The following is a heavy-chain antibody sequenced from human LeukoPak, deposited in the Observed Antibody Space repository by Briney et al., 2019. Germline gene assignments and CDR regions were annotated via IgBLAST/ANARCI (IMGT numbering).Heavy chain of an antibody. V-gene: IGHV1-69*04. CDR3: ARGRTSDYYYYGMDV. Sequence: SVKVSCKASGGTFSSYAISWVRQAPGQGLEWMGRIIPILGIANYAQKFQGRVTITADKSTSTAYMELSSLRSEDTAVYYCARGRTSDYYYYGMDVWGQGTTVTVS. CDR2: IIPILGIA. CDR1: GGTFSSYA. D-gene: IGHD2-2*01. J-gene: IGHJ6*02.